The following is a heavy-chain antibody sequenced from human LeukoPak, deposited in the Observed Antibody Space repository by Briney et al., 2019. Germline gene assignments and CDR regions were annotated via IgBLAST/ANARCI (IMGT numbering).Heavy chain of an antibody. CDR2: ISAYNGNT. CDR1: GYSFTGYY. V-gene: IGHV1-18*04. D-gene: IGHD1-1*01. J-gene: IGHJ4*02. Sequence: ASVKVSCRTSGYSFTGYYVHWVRQAPGQGLEWMGWISAYNGNTNYAQKLQGRVTMTTDTSTSTAYMELRSLRSDDTAVYYCARDGGVRPQLFDYWGQGTLVTVSS. CDR3: ARDGGVRPQLFDY.